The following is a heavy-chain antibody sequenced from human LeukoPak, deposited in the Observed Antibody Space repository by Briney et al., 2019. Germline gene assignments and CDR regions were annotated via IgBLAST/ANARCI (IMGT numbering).Heavy chain of an antibody. CDR3: ARDYGGSSPFDY. CDR2: ISSSDSTI. Sequence: LSLTCTVSDDSITMYYWTWIRQPPGKGLEWVSYISSSDSTIYYADSVKGRFTISRDNAKNSLYLQMNSLRAEDTAVYYCARDYGGSSPFDYWGQGTLVTVSS. V-gene: IGHV3-11*04. CDR1: DDSITMYY. J-gene: IGHJ4*02. D-gene: IGHD4-23*01.